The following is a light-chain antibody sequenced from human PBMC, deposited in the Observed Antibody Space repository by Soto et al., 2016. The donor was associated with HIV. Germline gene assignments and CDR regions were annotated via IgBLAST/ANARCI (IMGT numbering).Light chain of an antibody. J-gene: IGKJ1*01. V-gene: IGKV1-9*01. CDR2: AAS. CDR1: QGMSSY. CDR3: QHLNSFLPWT. Sequence: DIQLTQSPSFVSASVGDRVTITCRASQGMSSYLAWYQQKPGKAPELLIYAASTLHSGVPSRFSGSGSGTEFTLTISSPQPEDFAIYYCQHLNSFLPWTFGQGTKVEIK.